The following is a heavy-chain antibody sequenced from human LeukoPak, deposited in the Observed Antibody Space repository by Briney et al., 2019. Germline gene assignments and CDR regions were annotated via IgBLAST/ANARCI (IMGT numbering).Heavy chain of an antibody. CDR3: ARGREITMIATRYYFDY. CDR1: GGSISSGGYY. D-gene: IGHD3-22*01. Sequence: SETLSLTCTVSGGSISSGGYYWSWIRQHPGKGLEWIGYTYYSGSTYYNPSLKSRVTISVDTSKNQFSLKLSSVTAADTAVYYCARGREITMIATRYYFDYWGQGTLVTVSS. V-gene: IGHV4-31*03. J-gene: IGHJ4*02. CDR2: TYYSGST.